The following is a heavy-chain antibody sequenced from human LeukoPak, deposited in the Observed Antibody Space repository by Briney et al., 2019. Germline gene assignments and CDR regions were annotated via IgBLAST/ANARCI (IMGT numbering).Heavy chain of an antibody. CDR1: GYTFTGYY. Sequence: GASVKVSCKTSGYTFTGYYMHWVRQAPGQGLEWMGWINPNSGGTKSAQQFQDRVTMTRDTSISTAYMELSSLRSDDTAVYYCARLRGGPRRGQGTLVTVSS. CDR2: INPNSGGT. J-gene: IGHJ4*02. V-gene: IGHV1-2*02. CDR3: ARLRGGPR. D-gene: IGHD2-15*01.